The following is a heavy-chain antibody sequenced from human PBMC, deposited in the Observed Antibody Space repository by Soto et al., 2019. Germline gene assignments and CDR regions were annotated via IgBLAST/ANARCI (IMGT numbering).Heavy chain of an antibody. CDR2: MNPNSGNT. Sequence: ASVKVSCKASGYTFSNYDINLVRQATGQGLEWMGWMNPNSGNTGYAQKFQGRVTMTRNTSISTAYMELSSLRSDDTAVYYCARGYYDILTGYYKWYWFDPWGQGTLVTVSS. CDR3: ARGYYDILTGYYKWYWFDP. CDR1: GYTFSNYD. V-gene: IGHV1-8*01. D-gene: IGHD3-9*01. J-gene: IGHJ5*02.